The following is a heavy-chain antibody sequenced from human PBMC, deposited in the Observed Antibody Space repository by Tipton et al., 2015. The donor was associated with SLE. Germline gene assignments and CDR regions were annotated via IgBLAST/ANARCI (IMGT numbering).Heavy chain of an antibody. CDR1: GFTFRTYA. CDR3: AKDEGSGWPYGMDV. J-gene: IGHJ6*02. V-gene: IGHV3-30*02. CDR2: IGYDGSKK. D-gene: IGHD6-19*01. Sequence: GSLRLSCAASGFTFRTYAMHWVRQAPGKGLEWVAFIGYDGSKKYYVDSVKGRFTISRDNSKNTLYLQMNSLRAEDTAVFYCAKDEGSGWPYGMDVWGQGTTVTVSS.